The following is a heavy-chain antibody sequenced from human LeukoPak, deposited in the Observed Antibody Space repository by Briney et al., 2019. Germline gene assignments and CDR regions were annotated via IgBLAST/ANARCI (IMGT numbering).Heavy chain of an antibody. CDR3: ARGGLNNWFDP. J-gene: IGHJ5*02. CDR1: GYTFTGYY. CDR2: INPNSGTDDT. Sequence: ASVKVSFKASGYTFTGYYMHWVRQAPGQGLEGMGCINPNSGTDDTNYAQKFQGRVTMTRDTSINTAYMDLSRLKSDDTAVYYCARGGLNNWFDPWGQGTLVTVSS. D-gene: IGHD1-26*01. V-gene: IGHV1-2*02.